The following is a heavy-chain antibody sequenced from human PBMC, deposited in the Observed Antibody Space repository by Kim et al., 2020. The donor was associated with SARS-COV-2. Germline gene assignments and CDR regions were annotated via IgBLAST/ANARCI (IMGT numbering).Heavy chain of an antibody. CDR3: TTDSLSTNWGLDY. V-gene: IGHV3-15*01. Sequence: GGSLRLSCAASGFTFSNAWMSWVRQAPGKGLEWVGRIKSKTDGGTTDYAAPVKGRFTISRDDSKNTLYLQMNSLKTEDTAVYYCTTDSLSTNWGLDYWGQGTLVTVSS. D-gene: IGHD7-27*01. CDR2: IKSKTDGGTT. J-gene: IGHJ4*02. CDR1: GFTFSNAW.